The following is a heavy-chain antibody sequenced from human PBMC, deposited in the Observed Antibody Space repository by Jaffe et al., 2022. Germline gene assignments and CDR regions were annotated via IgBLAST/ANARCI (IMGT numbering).Heavy chain of an antibody. CDR2: IRYDGGNK. CDR3: AKDRPIVGLKGGFDF. V-gene: IGHV3-30*02. CDR1: GFIFASYG. Sequence: QVQLVESGGGVVQPGGSLRLSCAASGFIFASYGIHWVRQPPGKGLEWVTLIRYDGGNKYYADSVKGRFTISRDNSKNTVYLEMNSLRAEDTAVYYCAKDRPIVGLKGGFDFWGQGILVTVSS. D-gene: IGHD1-26*01. J-gene: IGHJ4*02.